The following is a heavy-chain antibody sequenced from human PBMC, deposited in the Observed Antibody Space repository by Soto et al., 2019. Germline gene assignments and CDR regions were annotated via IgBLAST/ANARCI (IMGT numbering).Heavy chain of an antibody. V-gene: IGHV4-61*01. CDR1: GGSVSSGSYY. CDR2: IYYSGST. CDR3: AVTMVRGVIIKGMDV. D-gene: IGHD3-10*01. Sequence: SETLSLTCTVSGGSVSSGSYYWSWIRQPPGKGLEWIGYIYYSGSTNYNPSLKSRVTISVDTSKNQFSLKLSSVTAADTAVYYCAVTMVRGVIIKGMDVWGQGTTVTVSS. J-gene: IGHJ6*02.